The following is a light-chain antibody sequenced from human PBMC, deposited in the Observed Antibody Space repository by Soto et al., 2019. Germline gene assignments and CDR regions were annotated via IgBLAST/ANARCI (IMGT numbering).Light chain of an antibody. V-gene: IGLV2-23*01. J-gene: IGLJ3*02. CDR3: CSYAGSSTWV. CDR1: SSDVGSYSL. Sequence: QSALTQPASVSGSPGQSITISCSGTSSDVGSYSLVSWFQQHPGKAPTLMIYEAYKRPSGVSKRFSGSKSGNTASLTISGLQAEDEADYYCCSYAGSSTWVFGGGTKLTV. CDR2: EAY.